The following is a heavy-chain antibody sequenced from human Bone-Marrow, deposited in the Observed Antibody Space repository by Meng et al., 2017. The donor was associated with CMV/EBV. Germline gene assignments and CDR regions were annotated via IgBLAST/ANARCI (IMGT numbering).Heavy chain of an antibody. Sequence: SETLSLTCTVSGGSISSSSYYWGWIRQPPGKGLEWIGSIYYSGSTYYNPSLKSGVTISVDTSKNQFSLKLSSVTAADTAVYYCARGNYGTRWGQGTLVTVSS. V-gene: IGHV4-39*07. CDR3: ARGNYGTR. CDR2: IYYSGST. D-gene: IGHD5-24*01. J-gene: IGHJ4*02. CDR1: GGSISSSSYY.